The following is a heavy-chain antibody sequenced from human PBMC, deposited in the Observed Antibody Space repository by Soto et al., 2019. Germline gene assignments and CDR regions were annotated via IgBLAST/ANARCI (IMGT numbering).Heavy chain of an antibody. V-gene: IGHV3-30-3*01. CDR1: GFTFSSYA. CDR2: ISYDGSSK. CDR3: EHAFSCGWFDAFDI. D-gene: IGHD3-10*01. Sequence: GGSLRLSCAASGFTFSSYAMHWVRQAPGKGLEWVAVISYDGSSKYYADSVKGRFTISRDNSKNTLYLQMNSLRVEDTAVYYCEHAFSCGWFDAFDIWGQGTMVTVSS. J-gene: IGHJ3*02.